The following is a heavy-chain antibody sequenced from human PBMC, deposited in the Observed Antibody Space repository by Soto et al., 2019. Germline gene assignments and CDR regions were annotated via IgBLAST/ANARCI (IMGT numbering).Heavy chain of an antibody. Sequence: QLQLQESGPGLVKPSETLSLTCTVSGGSISSSSYYWGWIRQPPGKGLEWIGSIYYSGSTYYNPSLKSRVTISVDTSKNQCSLKLSSVTAADTAVYYCARRGAGPPGSQYYFDYWGQGTLVTVSS. CDR3: ARRGAGPPGSQYYFDY. CDR2: IYYSGST. V-gene: IGHV4-39*01. D-gene: IGHD6-19*01. J-gene: IGHJ4*02. CDR1: GGSISSSSYY.